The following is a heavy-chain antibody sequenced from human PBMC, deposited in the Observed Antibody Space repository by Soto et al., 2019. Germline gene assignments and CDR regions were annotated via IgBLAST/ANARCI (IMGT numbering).Heavy chain of an antibody. CDR3: ARGEDAFFYYGLDV. Sequence: SETLSLTCTVSGGSISSSYWSWIRQPPGKGLEWLAYIYDDGSANYNPSLKSRATISLDMSKNQFSLKLTSVTAADTAVYYCARGEDAFFYYGLDVWGQGITVTVSS. V-gene: IGHV4-59*01. J-gene: IGHJ6*02. CDR2: IYDDGSA. CDR1: GGSISSSY.